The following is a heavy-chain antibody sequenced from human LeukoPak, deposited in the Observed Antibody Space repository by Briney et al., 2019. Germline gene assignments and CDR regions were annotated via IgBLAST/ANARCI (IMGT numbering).Heavy chain of an antibody. CDR1: GGSISGYY. J-gene: IGHJ4*02. D-gene: IGHD6-19*01. CDR2: IYFGGGT. CDR3: ARVGVAVAGFRAPYFDY. Sequence: PSENLSLTGAVDGGSISGYYWSWIRQPPGKGLEGSGFIYFGGGTNYNTSPGSRVTISVATSKNQFSLKLSSVTAADTAVYYCARVGVAVAGFRAPYFDYWGQGTLVTVSS. V-gene: IGHV4-59*01.